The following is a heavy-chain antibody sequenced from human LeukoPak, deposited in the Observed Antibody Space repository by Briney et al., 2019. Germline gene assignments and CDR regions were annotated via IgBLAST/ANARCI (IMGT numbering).Heavy chain of an antibody. CDR1: GYSFTSYW. Sequence: GESLKISCKGSGYSFTSYWIGWVRQMPGKGLEWMGIIYPGDSDTRYSPSFQGQVTISADKSISTAYPQWSSLKASDTAMYYCARDDRGYSYGSDAFDIWGQGTMVTVSS. D-gene: IGHD5-18*01. CDR2: IYPGDSDT. V-gene: IGHV5-51*01. J-gene: IGHJ3*02. CDR3: ARDDRGYSYGSDAFDI.